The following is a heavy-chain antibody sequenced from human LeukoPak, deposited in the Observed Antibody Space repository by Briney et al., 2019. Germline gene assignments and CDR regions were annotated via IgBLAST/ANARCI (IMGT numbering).Heavy chain of an antibody. V-gene: IGHV4-30-4*08. CDR3: ARVVVVVAARNWFDP. Sequence: PSETLSLTCTVSGGSISSGGYYWSWIRQPPGKGLEWIGYIYYSGSTYYNPSLKSRVTISVDTSKNQFSLKLSSVTAADTAVCYCARVVVVVAARNWFDPWGQGTLVTVSS. J-gene: IGHJ5*02. CDR2: IYYSGST. CDR1: GGSISSGGYY. D-gene: IGHD2-15*01.